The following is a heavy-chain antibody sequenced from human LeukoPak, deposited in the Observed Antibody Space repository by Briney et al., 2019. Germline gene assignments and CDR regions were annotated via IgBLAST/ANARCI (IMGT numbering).Heavy chain of an antibody. CDR1: GFTFSSYE. D-gene: IGHD3-10*01. Sequence: GGSLRLSCAASGFTFSSYEMNWVRQAPGKGLEWVSYISSSGSTIYYADSVKGRFTISRDNAKNPLHLQMNSLRAEDTAVYYCARGDRSLLLWFGELGPMDVWGQGTTVTVSS. V-gene: IGHV3-48*03. CDR3: ARGDRSLLLWFGELGPMDV. J-gene: IGHJ6*02. CDR2: ISSSGSTI.